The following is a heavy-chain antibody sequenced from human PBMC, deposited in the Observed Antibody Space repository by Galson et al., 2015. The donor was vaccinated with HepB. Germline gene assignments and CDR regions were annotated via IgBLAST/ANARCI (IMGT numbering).Heavy chain of an antibody. V-gene: IGHV3-23*01. CDR3: AKANWVSRLRFLEWSPGATRYGMDV. CDR2: ISGSGGST. J-gene: IGHJ6*02. CDR1: GFTFSSDA. Sequence: SLRLSCAASGFTFSSDAMSWVRQAPGKGLEWVSAISGSGGSTYYADSVKGRFTISRDNSKNTLYLQMNSLRAEDTAVYYCAKANWVSRLRFLEWSPGATRYGMDVWGQGTTVTVYS. D-gene: IGHD3-3*01.